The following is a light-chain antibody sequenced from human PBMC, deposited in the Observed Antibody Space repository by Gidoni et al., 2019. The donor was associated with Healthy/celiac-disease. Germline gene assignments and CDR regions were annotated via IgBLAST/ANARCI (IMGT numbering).Light chain of an antibody. CDR1: QSISSW. CDR3: QQYNSYWT. V-gene: IGKV1-5*03. CDR2: KAS. J-gene: IGKJ1*01. Sequence: GDRVTITCPASQSISSWLAWYQQKPGKAPKLLIYKASSLESGVPSRFSGSGSGTEFTLTISSLQPDDFATYYCQQYNSYWTFGQGTKVEIK.